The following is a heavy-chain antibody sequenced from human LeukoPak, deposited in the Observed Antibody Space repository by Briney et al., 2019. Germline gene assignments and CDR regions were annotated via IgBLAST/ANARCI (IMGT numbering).Heavy chain of an antibody. D-gene: IGHD1-26*01. CDR1: GYSFTNYW. Sequence: PRESLKISCKGSGYSFTNYWIGWVRQMPGKGLEWMGIIYPGDSDTRYIPSFQGQVTISADKSINTAYLQWSSLKASDTAMYYCARRVDSYWFFDYWGQGTLVTVSS. CDR2: IYPGDSDT. J-gene: IGHJ4*02. V-gene: IGHV5-51*01. CDR3: ARRVDSYWFFDY.